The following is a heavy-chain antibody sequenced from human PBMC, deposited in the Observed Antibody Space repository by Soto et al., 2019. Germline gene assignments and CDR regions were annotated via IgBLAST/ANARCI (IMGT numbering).Heavy chain of an antibody. J-gene: IGHJ4*02. CDR3: AKARAQYYDFWSGYPVDY. Sequence: EVQLLESGGGLVQPGGSLRLSCAASGFTFSSYPMSWVGQAPGKGREWVSAISGSGGSTYYADSVKGRFTIPRDNSKNTLYLQMNSLRAEDTAVYYCAKARAQYYDFWSGYPVDYWGQGTLVTVSS. V-gene: IGHV3-23*01. CDR2: ISGSGGST. CDR1: GFTFSSYP. D-gene: IGHD3-3*01.